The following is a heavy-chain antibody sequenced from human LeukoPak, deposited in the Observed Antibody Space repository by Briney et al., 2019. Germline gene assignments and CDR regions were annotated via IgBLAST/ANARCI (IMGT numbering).Heavy chain of an antibody. CDR3: VSALYYYDSLRFDY. V-gene: IGHV4-59*01. CDR2: IYYSGST. CDR1: GGSISSYY. J-gene: IGHJ4*02. Sequence: SETLSLTCTVSGGSISSYYWSWIRQPPGKGLEWIGYIYYSGSTNYNPSLKGRVTISVDTSKNQFSLKLSSVTAADTAVYYCVSALYYYDSLRFDYWGQGTLVTVSS. D-gene: IGHD3-22*01.